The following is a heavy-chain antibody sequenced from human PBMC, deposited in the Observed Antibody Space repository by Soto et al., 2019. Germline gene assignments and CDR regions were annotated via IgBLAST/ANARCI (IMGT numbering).Heavy chain of an antibody. CDR2: ISAYNGNT. CDR1: GYTFTSYG. D-gene: IGHD6-13*01. Sequence: QVQLVQSGAEVKKPGASVKVSCKASGYTFTSYGISWVRQAPGQGLEWMGWISAYNGNTNSAQKLQGRVTMTTDTSTSTAYMELRSLRSDDTAVSYCARAPPPGYSSSWYSDYWGQGTLVTVSS. V-gene: IGHV1-18*01. J-gene: IGHJ4*02. CDR3: ARAPPPGYSSSWYSDY.